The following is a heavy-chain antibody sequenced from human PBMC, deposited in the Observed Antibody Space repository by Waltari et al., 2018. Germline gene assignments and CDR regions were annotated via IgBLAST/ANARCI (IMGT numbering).Heavy chain of an antibody. J-gene: IGHJ4*02. V-gene: IGHV3-21*01. CDR3: AREWGVMVGTAGYYFDY. CDR2: ISSGISYI. CDR1: GFTFSSFP. D-gene: IGHD3-9*01. Sequence: EVQLVGSGGGLVKPGGSLRLSCAASGFTFSSFPMHWVRQAPGKGLEWVSSISSGISYIFYADSVKGRFTISRDNAKNSLYLQMNSLRVEDTAVYYCAREWGVMVGTAGYYFDYWGQGSLVTVSS.